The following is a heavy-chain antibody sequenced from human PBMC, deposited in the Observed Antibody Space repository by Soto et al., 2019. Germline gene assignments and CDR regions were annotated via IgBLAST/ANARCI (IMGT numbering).Heavy chain of an antibody. CDR1: GSSFSSSG. Sequence: ASGTFSCPASGSSFSSSGISLVRQTPRQGPEWMGWISGHNGNTNHPQSLQGRVTMTTDTSRNTAYMELRSLRSDDTAVYYCARHRFNYYDDTVYYYFDYWGQGTLVNVS. CDR3: ARHRFNYYDDTVYYYFDY. V-gene: IGHV1-18*04. CDR2: ISGHNGNT. D-gene: IGHD3-22*01. J-gene: IGHJ4*02.